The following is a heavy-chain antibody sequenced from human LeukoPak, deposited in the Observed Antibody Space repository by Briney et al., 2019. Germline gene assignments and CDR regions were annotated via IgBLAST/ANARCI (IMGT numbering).Heavy chain of an antibody. V-gene: IGHV1-18*01. CDR2: ISAYNGNT. D-gene: IGHD5-18*01. J-gene: IGHJ3*02. CDR1: GYTFTSYG. Sequence: ASVKVSCKASGYTFTSYGISWVRQAPGQGLAWMGWISAYNGNTNYAQKLQGRVTMTTDTSTSTAYMELRSLRSDDTAVYYCARGMGYRYGHRQGVFDIWGQETMVTVSS. CDR3: ARGMGYRYGHRQGVFDI.